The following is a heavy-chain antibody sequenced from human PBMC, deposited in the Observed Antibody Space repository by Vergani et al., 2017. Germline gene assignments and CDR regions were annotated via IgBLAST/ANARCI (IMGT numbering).Heavy chain of an antibody. CDR3: AKDIRARNDFWSGSIDY. J-gene: IGHJ4*02. CDR1: GFTFDDYA. V-gene: IGHV3-9*01. CDR2: ISWNSVSI. D-gene: IGHD3-3*01. Sequence: EVQLVESGGGLVQPGRSLRLSCEASGFTFDDYAMHWVRQAPGKGLEGGLGISWNSVSIGYADSVRGRFTISRDNAKNSLYMQMNSMRAEDTALYYCAKDIRARNDFWSGSIDYWGQGTLVTVSS.